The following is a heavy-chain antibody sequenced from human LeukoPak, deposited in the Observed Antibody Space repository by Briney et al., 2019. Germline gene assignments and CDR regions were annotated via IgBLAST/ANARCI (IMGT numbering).Heavy chain of an antibody. V-gene: IGHV1-18*01. CDR3: ARAGSWYDVRYNWFDP. J-gene: IGHJ5*02. CDR1: GYTFTSYG. CDR2: ISAYNGNT. Sequence: ASVKVSCKASGYTFTSYGINWVRQAPGQGLEWMGCISAYNGNTNYAQKLQGRVTMTTDTSTSTAYMELRSLRSDDTAVYYCARAGSWYDVRYNWFDPWGQGTLVTVSS. D-gene: IGHD6-13*01.